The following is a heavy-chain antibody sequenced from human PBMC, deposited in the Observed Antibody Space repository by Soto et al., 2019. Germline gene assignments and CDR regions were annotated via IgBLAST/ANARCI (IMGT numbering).Heavy chain of an antibody. D-gene: IGHD1-26*01. J-gene: IGHJ5*02. V-gene: IGHV3-74*03. CDR3: VRVATGSYDWFDP. Sequence: EVQLVESGGGLVQPGGSLRLSCAASQFTFSRYWMHWVRQAPGKGLMCVSRINSDGSRTTYADSVKGRFTISRDNAKNTLFLQMNSLRAEDSAVYYCVRVATGSYDWFDPWGQGTLVTVSS. CDR1: QFTFSRYW. CDR2: INSDGSRT.